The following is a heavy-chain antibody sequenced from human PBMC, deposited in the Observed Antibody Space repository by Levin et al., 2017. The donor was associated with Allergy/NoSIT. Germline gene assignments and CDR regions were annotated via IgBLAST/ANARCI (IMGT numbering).Heavy chain of an antibody. D-gene: IGHD6-13*01. CDR2: IIPFFGAT. CDR1: GGTFRRFA. Sequence: PVASVKVSCKASGGTFRRFALNWVRQAPGQGLEWMGGIIPFFGATNYAQKFQGRVTITADKSTSTAHMELSSLRSEDTAVYYCASDGPAANSLDVWGQGTTVTVSS. CDR3: ASDGPAANSLDV. V-gene: IGHV1-69*06. J-gene: IGHJ6*02.